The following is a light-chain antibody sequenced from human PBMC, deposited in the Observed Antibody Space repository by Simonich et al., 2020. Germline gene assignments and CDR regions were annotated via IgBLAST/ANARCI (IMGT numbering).Light chain of an antibody. J-gene: IGLJ3*02. Sequence: QSALTQPRSVSGSPGQSVTISCTGTSSDVGGYNYVSWYQQHPGKAPKLMIYDVSKLPSGVPDRFSGAKSGNTASLTISGLQAEEEADYYCCSYAGSYTFVFGGGTKLTVL. V-gene: IGLV2-11*01. CDR3: CSYAGSYTFV. CDR2: DVS. CDR1: SSDVGGYNY.